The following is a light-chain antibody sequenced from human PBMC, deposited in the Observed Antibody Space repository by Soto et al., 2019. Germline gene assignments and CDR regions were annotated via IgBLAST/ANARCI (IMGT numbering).Light chain of an antibody. J-gene: IGKJ4*01. CDR1: QSISSN. V-gene: IGKV1-39*01. Sequence: DIQVTQSPSSLSASVRDRVTITCRANQSISSNLNWYQQNPGKAPKLLIYAASLLQSGVASRFSGSGSGTDFTLTISSLQHEEVATYYCQQYYSNPLTFGGGTKVEI. CDR2: AAS. CDR3: QQYYSNPLT.